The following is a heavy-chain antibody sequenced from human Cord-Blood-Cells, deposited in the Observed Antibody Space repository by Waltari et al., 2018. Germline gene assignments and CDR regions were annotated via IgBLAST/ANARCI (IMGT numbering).Heavy chain of an antibody. V-gene: IGHV4-38-2*02. CDR1: GYSISSGYY. CDR3: AREAGSSPKMGWFDP. D-gene: IGHD2-2*01. J-gene: IGHJ5*02. Sequence: QVQLQESGPGLVKPSETLSLTCTVSGYSISSGYYWGWIRQPPGKGLEWIGSIYHSGRTYYNPSRKSRVTISGDTSKNQFSLKLSSVTAADTAVYYCAREAGSSPKMGWFDPWGQGTLVTVSS. CDR2: IYHSGRT.